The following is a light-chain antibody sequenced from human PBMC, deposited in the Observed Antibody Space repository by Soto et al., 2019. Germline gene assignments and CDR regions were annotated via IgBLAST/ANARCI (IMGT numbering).Light chain of an antibody. CDR1: QGIKND. Sequence: ASVGDRVTITCRASQGIKNDLGWYQQKPGKAPNLLIYAASSLQSGVPSRFSGSGSGTDFTLTITSLQPEDSATYYCLQDHKSPLTFGQGTKVDTK. CDR2: AAS. V-gene: IGKV1-6*01. CDR3: LQDHKSPLT. J-gene: IGKJ1*01.